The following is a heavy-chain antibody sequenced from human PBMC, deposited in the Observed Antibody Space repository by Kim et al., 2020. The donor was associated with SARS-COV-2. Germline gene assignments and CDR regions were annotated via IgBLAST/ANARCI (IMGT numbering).Heavy chain of an antibody. CDR3: ARELVSHFDY. Sequence: TATYAQKFQRRVTITADESTGTAYMGLSSLRSEDTAVYYCARELVSHFDYWGQGTLVTVSS. CDR2: TA. D-gene: IGHD1-20*01. J-gene: IGHJ4*02. V-gene: IGHV1-69*01.